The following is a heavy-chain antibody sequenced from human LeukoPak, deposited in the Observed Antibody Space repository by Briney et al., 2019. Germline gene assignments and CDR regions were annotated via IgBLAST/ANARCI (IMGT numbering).Heavy chain of an antibody. CDR2: INPSGGST. V-gene: IGHV1-46*01. CDR3: ARDQDMITFGGVIVDDY. Sequence: ASVKVSCKASGGTFSSYAISWVRQAPGQGLEWMGIINPSGGSTSYAQKFQGRVTMTRDTSTSTVYMELSSLRSEDTAVYYCARDQDMITFGGVIVDDYWGQGTLVTVSS. D-gene: IGHD3-16*02. CDR1: GGTFSSYA. J-gene: IGHJ4*02.